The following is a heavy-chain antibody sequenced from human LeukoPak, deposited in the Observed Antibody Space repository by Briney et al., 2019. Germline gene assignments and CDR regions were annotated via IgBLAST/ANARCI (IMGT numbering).Heavy chain of an antibody. Sequence: PGGSLRLSCAASGFTLSNAWMNWVRQAPGKGLEWVSYISSSGSTIYYADSVKGRFTISRDNAKNSLYLQMNSLRAEDTAVYYCAELGITMIGGVWGKGTTVTIPS. J-gene: IGHJ6*04. V-gene: IGHV3-48*04. CDR3: AELGITMIGGV. D-gene: IGHD3-10*02. CDR2: ISSSGSTI. CDR1: GFTLSNAW.